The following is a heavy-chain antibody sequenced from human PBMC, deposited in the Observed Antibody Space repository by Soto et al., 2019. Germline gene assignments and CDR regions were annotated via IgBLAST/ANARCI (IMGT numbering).Heavy chain of an antibody. D-gene: IGHD3-10*01. CDR1: GFTFSSYS. Sequence: GGSLRLSCAASGFTFSSYSMNWVRQAPGKGLEWVSSISSSSSYIYYADSVKGRFTISRDNAKNSLYLQMNSLRAEDTAVYYCARDVFKASLLTTYYYGSGSYYLNPYNWFDPWGQGTLVTVSS. J-gene: IGHJ5*02. CDR3: ARDVFKASLLTTYYYGSGSYYLNPYNWFDP. V-gene: IGHV3-21*01. CDR2: ISSSSSYI.